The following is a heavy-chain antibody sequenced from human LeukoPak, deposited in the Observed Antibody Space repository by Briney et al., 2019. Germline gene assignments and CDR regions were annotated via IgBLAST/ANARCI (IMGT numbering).Heavy chain of an antibody. J-gene: IGHJ6*03. Sequence: SETLSLTCTVSGGSISSGGYYWSWLRQHPGKGLEWIGYIYYSRSTYYNPSLKSRVTISVDTSKNQFSLKLSSVTAADTAVYYCARVDSYYYMDVWGKGTTVTVSS. CDR2: IYYSRST. CDR1: GGSISSGGYY. V-gene: IGHV4-31*03. D-gene: IGHD2-15*01. CDR3: ARVDSYYYMDV.